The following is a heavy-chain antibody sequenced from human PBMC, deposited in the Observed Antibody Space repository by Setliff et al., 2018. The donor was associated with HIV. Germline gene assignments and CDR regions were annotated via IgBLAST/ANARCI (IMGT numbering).Heavy chain of an antibody. Sequence: SVKVSCKASGGTFSSYPISWVRQAPGQGLEWMGGIVPILNTGNYAPKFQGRVTITTDESTSTAYMELSSLRSEDTAVYYCARGFGSSAIDYWGQGTLVTVSS. CDR3: ARGFGSSAIDY. CDR1: GGTFSSYP. CDR2: IVPILNTG. D-gene: IGHD6-6*01. J-gene: IGHJ4*02. V-gene: IGHV1-69*05.